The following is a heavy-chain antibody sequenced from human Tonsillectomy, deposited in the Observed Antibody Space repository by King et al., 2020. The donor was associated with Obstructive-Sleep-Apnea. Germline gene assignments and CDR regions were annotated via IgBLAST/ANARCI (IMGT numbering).Heavy chain of an antibody. CDR2: ISYDGSNK. CDR3: ARGNSGSIDY. CDR1: GFTFSSYA. J-gene: IGHJ4*02. D-gene: IGHD4-23*01. V-gene: IGHV3-30*04. Sequence: VQLVESGGGVVQPGRSLRLSCAASGFTFSSYAMHWVRQAPGKGLEWVAVISYDGSNKYYADSVKGRFTISRDNSKNTLYLQMNRLRAEDTAMYYCARGNSGSIDYWGQGTLVTVSS.